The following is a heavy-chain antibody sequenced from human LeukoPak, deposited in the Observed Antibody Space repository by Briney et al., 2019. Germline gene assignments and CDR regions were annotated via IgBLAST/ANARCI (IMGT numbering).Heavy chain of an antibody. CDR3: ATMENDSSGYMVDY. V-gene: IGHV4-34*01. CDR2: INHSGST. J-gene: IGHJ4*02. D-gene: IGHD3-22*01. Sequence: SETLSLTSTVSGGSISSYYWSWIRQPPGKGLEWIGEINHSGSTNYNPSLKSRVTISVDTSKNQFSLKLSSVTAADTAVYYCATMENDSSGYMVDYWGQGTLVTVSS. CDR1: GGSISSYY.